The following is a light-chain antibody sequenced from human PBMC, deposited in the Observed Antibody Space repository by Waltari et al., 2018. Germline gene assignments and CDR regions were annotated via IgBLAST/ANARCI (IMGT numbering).Light chain of an antibody. CDR2: KAI. V-gene: IGLV8-61*01. CDR1: SGSLSTTSY. CDR3: ALYMGSGIWV. J-gene: IGLJ3*02. Sequence: QTVVTQAPSLSVSPGGTVTLTCALSSGSLSTTSYATWYQPTPGQAPRTRVYKAIARSAGVPDRFSGSIPGNTAAPTITGAQADDESDYCCALYMGSGIWVCGGGTRLTVL.